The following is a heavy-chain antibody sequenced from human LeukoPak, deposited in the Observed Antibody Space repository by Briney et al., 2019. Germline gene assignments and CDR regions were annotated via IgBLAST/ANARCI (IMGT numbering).Heavy chain of an antibody. CDR3: VSGYYYDN. CDR2: INPNSGGT. CDR1: GYTFTGYY. V-gene: IGHV1-2*02. Sequence: ASVKVSCKASGYTFTGYYVHWVRQAPGQGLEWMGWINPNSGGTNCAQKFQGRVTMARDTSISTAYMELSRLRSDDTAVYYCVSGYYYDNWGQGTLVTVSS. J-gene: IGHJ4*02. D-gene: IGHD3-22*01.